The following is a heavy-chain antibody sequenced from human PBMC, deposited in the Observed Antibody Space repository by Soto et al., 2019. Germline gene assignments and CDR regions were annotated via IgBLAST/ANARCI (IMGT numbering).Heavy chain of an antibody. D-gene: IGHD5-12*01. CDR1: GYTFTKYA. V-gene: IGHV1-3*01. Sequence: QVQLVQSGAEVKKPGASVKVSCKASGYTFTKYAIHWVRQVPGQRLEWMGWINSGNGNTKYSQSFQDRITFTRDTSASTAYIELSSLRSEDTAVYFCARGSVVGTWLQNVKRYYGMDVWGQGTKVTVSS. CDR2: INSGNGNT. J-gene: IGHJ6*02. CDR3: ARGSVVGTWLQNVKRYYGMDV.